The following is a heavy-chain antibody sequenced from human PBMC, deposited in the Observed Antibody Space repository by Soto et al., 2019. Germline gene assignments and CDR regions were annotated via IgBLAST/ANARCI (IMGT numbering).Heavy chain of an antibody. CDR2: ISWDGSNT. Sequence: EVHLVESGGVVVQPGGSLRLSCAASGFTFDDYTMHWVRQAPGKGLEWVSLISWDGSNTYYTDSVKGRFTISRDNNKNSLYLQMSSLRTEDTALYYCVKDMSISGWYPSEAFDIWGQGTMVTVSS. CDR1: GFTFDDYT. D-gene: IGHD6-19*01. J-gene: IGHJ3*02. CDR3: VKDMSISGWYPSEAFDI. V-gene: IGHV3-43*01.